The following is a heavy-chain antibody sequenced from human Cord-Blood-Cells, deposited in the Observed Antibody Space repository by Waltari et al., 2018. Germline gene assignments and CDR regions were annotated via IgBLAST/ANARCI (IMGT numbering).Heavy chain of an antibody. V-gene: IGHV4-30-2*01. Sequence: QLQLQESGSGLVKPSQTLSLTCAVSGGSISSGGSSWSWIRQPPGKGLEWIGYIYHSGSTYYNPSLKSRVTISVDRSKNQFSLKLSSVTAADTAVYYCASTYYDFWSGYYDAFDIWGQGTMVTVSS. CDR2: IYHSGST. CDR1: GGSISSGGSS. CDR3: ASTYYDFWSGYYDAFDI. J-gene: IGHJ3*02. D-gene: IGHD3-3*01.